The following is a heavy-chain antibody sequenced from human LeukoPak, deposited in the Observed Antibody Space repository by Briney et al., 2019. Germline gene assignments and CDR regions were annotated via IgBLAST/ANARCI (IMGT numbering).Heavy chain of an antibody. CDR3: ARTPTHDFWSRPGGFDP. J-gene: IGHJ5*02. Sequence: SETLSLTCTVSGGSISSSSYYWGWIRQPPGKGLEWIGSIYYSGSTYYNPSLKSRVTLSVDTSKNQFSLKLSSVTAADTAVYYCARTPTHDFWSRPGGFDPWGQGTLVTVSS. D-gene: IGHD3-3*01. CDR1: GGSISSSSYY. V-gene: IGHV4-39*07. CDR2: IYYSGST.